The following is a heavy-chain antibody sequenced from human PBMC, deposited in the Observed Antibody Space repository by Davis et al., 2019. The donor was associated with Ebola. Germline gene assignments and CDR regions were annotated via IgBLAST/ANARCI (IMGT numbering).Heavy chain of an antibody. CDR2: VFYTGST. J-gene: IGHJ6*02. CDR3: ARGHSYGSMVYGMDV. CDR1: CGSISSSRDY. D-gene: IGHD5-18*01. V-gene: IGHV4-39*01. Sequence: SETLSLTCTVSCGSISSSRDYWGWIRQPPGKGLEWIGNVFYTGSTYYNPSLKSRVTISVDTSKNQFSLKLSSVIAADTAVYYCARGHSYGSMVYGMDVWGQGTPVSVSS.